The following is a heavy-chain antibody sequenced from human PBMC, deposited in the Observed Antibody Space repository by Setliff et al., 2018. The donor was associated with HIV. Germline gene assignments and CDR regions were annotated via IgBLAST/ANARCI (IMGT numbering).Heavy chain of an antibody. CDR3: VRTPTDYYDSTRLGDGFDI. V-gene: IGHV4-39*01. Sequence: ASETLSLTCTVSGDSVNDRSYFWGWIRQPPGKGLEWIGTFYYNGDSRYNPSLKSRVTISVDTSKNQFSLNLNSVTAADTAAYYCVRTPTDYYDSTRLGDGFDIWGQGTVVTVSS. J-gene: IGHJ3*02. CDR2: FYYNGDS. D-gene: IGHD3-22*01. CDR1: GDSVNDRSYF.